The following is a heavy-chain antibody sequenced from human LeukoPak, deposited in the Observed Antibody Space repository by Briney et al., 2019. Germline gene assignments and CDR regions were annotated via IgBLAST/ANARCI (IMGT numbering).Heavy chain of an antibody. Sequence: PGGSLRLSCAASGFTVSSNYMTWVRQAPGKGLEWVSVIYSGGNTYYADSVKGRFTISRDNSKNTLYLHMNSLRAEDTAVYYCAHHREDSSNPFDYWGQGTLVTVSS. J-gene: IGHJ4*02. CDR2: IYSGGNT. CDR1: GFTVSSNY. D-gene: IGHD3-22*01. CDR3: AHHREDSSNPFDY. V-gene: IGHV3-53*01.